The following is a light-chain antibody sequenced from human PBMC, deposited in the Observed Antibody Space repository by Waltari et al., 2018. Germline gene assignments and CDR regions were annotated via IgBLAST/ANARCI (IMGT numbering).Light chain of an antibody. Sequence: EIVMTQSPVTLSVSPGERATLSCRASRSISSNLAWYQQKPGQSPRRLIHGASTRATGIPARFSGSGSGTDFTLTISSLQSEDFAVYFCQQYNTWPTFGGGTKVEIK. CDR2: GAS. J-gene: IGKJ4*01. CDR3: QQYNTWPT. CDR1: RSISSN. V-gene: IGKV3-15*01.